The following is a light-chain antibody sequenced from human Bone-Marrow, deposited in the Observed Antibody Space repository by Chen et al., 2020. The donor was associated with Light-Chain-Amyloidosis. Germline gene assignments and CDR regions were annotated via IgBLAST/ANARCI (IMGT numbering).Light chain of an antibody. Sequence: SYELTQPPSVSVSPGQTARITCSGDDLPTKYAYWYQQKPGQAPVLVIHRDNERPSGISERISGSRSGKTATVDISGVQAEGGADYQWQSAESRGTYEVIFGGGTKLTVL. CDR1: DLPTKY. CDR2: RDN. V-gene: IGLV3-25*02. J-gene: IGLJ2*01. CDR3: QSAESRGTYEVI.